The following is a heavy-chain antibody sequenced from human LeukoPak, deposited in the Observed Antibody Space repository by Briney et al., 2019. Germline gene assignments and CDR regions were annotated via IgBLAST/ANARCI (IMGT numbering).Heavy chain of an antibody. CDR1: GSTFASYA. D-gene: IGHD4-23*01. CDR3: AKGIGGTLFDY. Sequence: GGSLRLSCAASGSTFASYAMSLVRHAPGKGLEWVSTISGSTDATHYTDSVKGQFTISRDNSKNTLYLQMSSLSAEDTAVYFCAKGIGGTLFDYWGQGTLVTVSS. CDR2: ISGSTDAT. V-gene: IGHV3-23*01. J-gene: IGHJ4*02.